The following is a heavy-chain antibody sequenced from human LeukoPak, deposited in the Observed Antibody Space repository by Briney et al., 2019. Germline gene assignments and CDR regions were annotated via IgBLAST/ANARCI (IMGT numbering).Heavy chain of an antibody. CDR1: GYTFTSYY. CDR3: ARDHHGHCSRAGCPPGGYYYMGV. V-gene: IGHV1-46*01. CDR2: ISPSGGST. Sequence: ASVKVSCKASGYTFTSYYIYWMRQAPGQGLEWMGIISPSGGSTSYPQKFQGRVTMTRDMSTSTVYMELSSLRSEDTAVYYCARDHHGHCSRAGCPPGGYYYMGVWGKGTTVTVSS. J-gene: IGHJ6*03. D-gene: IGHD2-2*03.